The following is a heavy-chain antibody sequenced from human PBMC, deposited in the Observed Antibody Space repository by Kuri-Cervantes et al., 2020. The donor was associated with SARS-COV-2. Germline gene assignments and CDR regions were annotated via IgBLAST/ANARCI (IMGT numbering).Heavy chain of an antibody. D-gene: IGHD3-3*01. J-gene: IGHJ4*02. CDR1: GGSISSGDYY. V-gene: IGHV4-30-4*08. CDR2: IYYSGST. CDR3: ARHSYDFWSGSEPFDY. Sequence: LRLSCTVSGGSISSGDYYWSWIRQPPGKGLEWIGYIYYSGSTYYNLSLKSRVTISVDTSKNQFSLKLSSVTAADTAVYYCARHSYDFWSGSEPFDYWGQGTLVTVSS.